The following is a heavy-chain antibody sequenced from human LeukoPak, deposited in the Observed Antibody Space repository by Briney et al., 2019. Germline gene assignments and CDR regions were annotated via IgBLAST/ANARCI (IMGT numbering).Heavy chain of an antibody. D-gene: IGHD5-18*01. CDR1: GGSISSYY. CDR2: IYYSGST. Sequence: SETLSLTCTVSGGSISSYYWSWIRQPPGKGLEWIGYIYYSGSTNYNPSLKSRVTISVDTSQNQFSLKLSSVTAADTAVYYCARDLGFAAMVLGWFDPWGQGTLVTVSS. J-gene: IGHJ5*02. CDR3: ARDLGFAAMVLGWFDP. V-gene: IGHV4-59*01.